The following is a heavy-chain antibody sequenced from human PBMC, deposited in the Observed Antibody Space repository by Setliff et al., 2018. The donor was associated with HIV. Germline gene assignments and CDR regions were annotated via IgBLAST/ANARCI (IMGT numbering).Heavy chain of an antibody. CDR2: ISSGGGFI. D-gene: IGHD2-8*01. J-gene: IGHJ3*02. Sequence: GESLKISCAASGFTFSKYTVNWVRQAPGKGLEWVSSISSGGGFIYYADSVKGRFTIARDNAKDSLYLQMNNLRSEDTGVYFCARLNGATHDGFDIWGQGTKVTVS. V-gene: IGHV3-21*06. CDR3: ARLNGATHDGFDI. CDR1: GFTFSKYT.